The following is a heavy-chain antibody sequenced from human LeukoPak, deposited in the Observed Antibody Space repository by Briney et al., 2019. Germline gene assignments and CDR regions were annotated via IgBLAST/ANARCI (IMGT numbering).Heavy chain of an antibody. V-gene: IGHV3-11*01. Sequence: MPGGSLRLSCAASGFTFSDYYMSWIRQAPGKGLEWVSYISSSGSTIYYADSVKGRFTISRDNAKNSLYLQMNSLRAEDTAVYYCARHYYDSSGYYYNYYYGMDVWGQGTTVTVSS. CDR2: ISSSGSTI. D-gene: IGHD3-22*01. CDR3: ARHYYDSSGYYYNYYYGMDV. J-gene: IGHJ6*02. CDR1: GFTFSDYY.